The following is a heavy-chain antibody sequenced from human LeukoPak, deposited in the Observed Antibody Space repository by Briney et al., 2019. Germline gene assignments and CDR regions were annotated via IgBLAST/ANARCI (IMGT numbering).Heavy chain of an antibody. CDR1: GGSFSGYY. CDR3: ARAGRITIFGVVIDYYYGMDV. D-gene: IGHD3-3*01. J-gene: IGHJ6*02. CDR2: INHSGST. Sequence: SETLSLTCAVYGGSFSGYYWSWIRQPPGKGLEWIGEINHSGSTNYNPSLKSRVTISVDTSKNQCSLKLSSVTAADTAVYYCARAGRITIFGVVIDYYYGMDVWGQGTTVTVSS. V-gene: IGHV4-34*01.